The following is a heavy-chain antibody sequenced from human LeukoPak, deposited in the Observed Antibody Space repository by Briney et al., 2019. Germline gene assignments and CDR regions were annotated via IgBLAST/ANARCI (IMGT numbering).Heavy chain of an antibody. J-gene: IGHJ4*02. CDR2: IYYSGST. Sequence: PSETLSLTCSVSGGSISSYYWSWIRQPPGKGLEWIGYIYYSGSTNYNPSLKSRVTISVDTSENQLSLKLSSVTAADTALYYCARAHTSSWYMDYWGQGTLVTVSS. CDR3: ARAHTSSWYMDY. D-gene: IGHD6-13*01. CDR1: GGSISSYY. V-gene: IGHV4-59*01.